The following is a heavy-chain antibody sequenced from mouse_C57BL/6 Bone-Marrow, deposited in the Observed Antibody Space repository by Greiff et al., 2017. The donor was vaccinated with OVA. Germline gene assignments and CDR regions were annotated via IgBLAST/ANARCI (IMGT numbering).Heavy chain of an antibody. Sequence: EVKLVESGGGLVKPGGSLKLSCAASGFTFSSYAMSWVRQTPEKRLEWVATISDGGSYTYYPDNVKGRFTISRDNAKNNLYLQMSHLKSEDTAMYDGARGGGGTAYAMDYWGQGTSVTVSS. J-gene: IGHJ4*01. CDR3: ARGGGGTAYAMDY. CDR1: GFTFSSYA. D-gene: IGHD4-1*01. V-gene: IGHV5-4*03. CDR2: ISDGGSYT.